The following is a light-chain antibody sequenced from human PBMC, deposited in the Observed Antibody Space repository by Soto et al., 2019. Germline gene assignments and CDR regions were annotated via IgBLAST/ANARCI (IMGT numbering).Light chain of an antibody. CDR1: QDIGNS. V-gene: IGKV1-33*01. CDR2: DAS. CDR3: QQHDDLPT. Sequence: DIQMTQSPSSLSASVGDRVSITCQASQDIGNSLNWYQQRPGKAPRLLIYDASILEAGVPSRFSGGGSGTDFTFTISSLQPEDIATYFCQQHDDLPTFGPGTKVDHK. J-gene: IGKJ3*01.